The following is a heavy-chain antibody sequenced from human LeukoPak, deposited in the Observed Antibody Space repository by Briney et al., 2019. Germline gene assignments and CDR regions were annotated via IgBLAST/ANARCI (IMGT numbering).Heavy chain of an antibody. J-gene: IGHJ4*02. V-gene: IGHV1-24*01. CDR2: FDPEDGET. CDR3: ARALSTGNPTYYFDY. CDR1: GYTLTELS. D-gene: IGHD2/OR15-2a*01. Sequence: ASVKVSCKVSGYTLTELSMHWVRQAPGKGLEWMGGFDPEDGETIYAQKFQGRVTITADESTSTAYMELSSLRSEDTAVYYCARALSTGNPTYYFDYWGQGTLVTVSS.